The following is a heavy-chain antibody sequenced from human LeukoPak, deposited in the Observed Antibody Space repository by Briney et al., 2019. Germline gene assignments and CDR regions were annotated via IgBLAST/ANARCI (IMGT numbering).Heavy chain of an antibody. CDR3: SRDSGYCSGGSCWYFDF. V-gene: IGHV1-2*02. D-gene: IGHD2-15*01. J-gene: IGHJ4*02. CDR1: GYTLTGYY. CDR2: VNPNSGGT. Sequence: APVKVSCKASGYTLTGYYIHWVRQAPGQGLEWMGWVNPNSGGTNYAQKFQGRVTMTRDTSMSTAYMELSGLRSDDTAVYYCSRDSGYCSGGSCWYFDFWGQGTLVTVS.